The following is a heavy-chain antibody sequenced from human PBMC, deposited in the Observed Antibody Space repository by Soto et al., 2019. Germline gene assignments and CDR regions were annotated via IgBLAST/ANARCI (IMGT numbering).Heavy chain of an antibody. Sequence: QVQLQESGPGLVKPSGTLSLTCAVSGGSISSSNWWSWVRQPPGKGLEWIGEIYPSGSTNYNPSHKGRVTLSVDKSKNQFARKLSSVTAADTAVYYCARRLSSGWYLDYWGQGTLVTVSS. CDR1: GGSISSSNW. J-gene: IGHJ4*02. D-gene: IGHD6-19*01. CDR2: IYPSGST. CDR3: ARRLSSGWYLDY. V-gene: IGHV4-4*02.